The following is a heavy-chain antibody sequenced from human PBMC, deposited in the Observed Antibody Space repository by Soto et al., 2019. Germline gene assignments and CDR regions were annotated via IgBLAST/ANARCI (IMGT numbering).Heavy chain of an antibody. V-gene: IGHV3-33*01. J-gene: IGHJ3*02. D-gene: IGHD3-16*02. CDR3: ASGNYVWGSYRYRRNAFDI. Sequence: GGSLRLSCAASGFTFSSYGMHWVRQAPGKGLEWVAVIWYDGSNKYYADSVKGRFTISRDNSKNTLYLQMNSLRAEDTAVYYCASGNYVWGSYRYRRNAFDIWGQGTMVTVSS. CDR1: GFTFSSYG. CDR2: IWYDGSNK.